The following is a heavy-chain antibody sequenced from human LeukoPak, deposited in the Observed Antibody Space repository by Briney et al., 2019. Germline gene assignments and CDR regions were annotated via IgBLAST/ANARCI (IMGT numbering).Heavy chain of an antibody. CDR2: FDPQDVET. D-gene: IGHD3-10*01. V-gene: IGHV1-69-2*01. CDR1: GYTFTYYY. J-gene: IGHJ4*02. CDR3: AISMVRGVIHPN. Sequence: GASVKVSCKGSGYTFTYYYMHWVRQARGKGGEGMGLFDPQDVETIYAENFQGRVTITADTPTDTAYMELSSLRSEDTAVYYCAISMVRGVIHPNWGQGTLVTVSS.